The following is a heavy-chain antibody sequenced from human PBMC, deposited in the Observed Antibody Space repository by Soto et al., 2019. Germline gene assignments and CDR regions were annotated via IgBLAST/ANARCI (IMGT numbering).Heavy chain of an antibody. V-gene: IGHV1-18*01. CDR3: ARDGGSLYYDYGDPVGYYYYYGMDV. J-gene: IGHJ6*02. D-gene: IGHD4-17*01. CDR1: GYTFTSYG. CDR2: ISAYNGNT. Sequence: ASVKVSCKASGYTFTSYGISWVRQAPGQGLEWMGWISAYNGNTNYAQKLQGRVTMTTDTSTSTAYMELRSLRSDDTAVYYCARDGGSLYYDYGDPVGYYYYYGMDVWGQGTTVTVSS.